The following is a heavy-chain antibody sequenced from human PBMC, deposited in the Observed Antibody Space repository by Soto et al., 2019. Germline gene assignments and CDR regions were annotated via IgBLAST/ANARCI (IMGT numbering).Heavy chain of an antibody. V-gene: IGHV3-48*01. CDR3: ARDDSISPRLGY. J-gene: IGHJ4*02. CDR2: ISSSSRTV. Sequence: EVQLAESGGGLVQPGGSLRLSCAASGFTFSSYNMNWVRQAPGKGLEWLSYISSSSRTVYYADSVKGRFTVSRDNGRNSLYLKMDSLRVDDTAVYYCARDDSISPRLGYWCQGTLVTVSS. CDR1: GFTFSSYN. D-gene: IGHD6-6*01.